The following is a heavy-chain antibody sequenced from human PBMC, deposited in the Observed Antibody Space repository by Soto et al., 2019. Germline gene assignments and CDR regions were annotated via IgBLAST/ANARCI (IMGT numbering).Heavy chain of an antibody. D-gene: IGHD3-10*01. CDR2: IYYSGST. V-gene: IGHV4-59*01. J-gene: IGHJ4*02. Sequence: QVQLQESGPGLVKPSETLSLTCTVSGGSISSYYWSWIRQPPGKGLEWIGYIYYSGSTNYNPSLKSRVTISVDTSKNQFSLKLSSVTAADTAVYYCARVGGSGSYDYWGQGTLVIVSS. CDR3: ARVGGSGSYDY. CDR1: GGSISSYY.